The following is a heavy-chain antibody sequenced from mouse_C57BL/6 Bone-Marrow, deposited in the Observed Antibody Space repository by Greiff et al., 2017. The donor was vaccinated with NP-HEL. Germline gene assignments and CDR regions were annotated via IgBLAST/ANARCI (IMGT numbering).Heavy chain of an antibody. Sequence: QVQLQQSGAELARPGASVKMSCKASGYTFTSYTMHWVKQRPGQGLEWIGYINPSSGYTKYNQKFKDKATLTADKSSSTAYMQLSSLTSEDSAVYYCARSSSPYWYFDVWGTGTTVTVSS. V-gene: IGHV1-4*01. CDR3: ARSSSPYWYFDV. CDR2: INPSSGYT. CDR1: GYTFTSYT. J-gene: IGHJ1*03. D-gene: IGHD1-1*01.